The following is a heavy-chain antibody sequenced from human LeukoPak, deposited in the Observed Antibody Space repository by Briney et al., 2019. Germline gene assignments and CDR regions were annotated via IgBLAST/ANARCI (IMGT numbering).Heavy chain of an antibody. V-gene: IGHV3-13*01. CDR1: GFTFSSYD. Sequence: GGSLRLSCAASGFTFSSYDMHWVRQATGKGLEWVSAIGTAGDTYYPGSVKGRFTISRENAKNSLYLQMNSLRAGDTAVYYCARGEYQLLFDVWGKGTTVTVSS. D-gene: IGHD2-2*01. CDR3: ARGEYQLLFDV. J-gene: IGHJ6*04. CDR2: IGTAGDT.